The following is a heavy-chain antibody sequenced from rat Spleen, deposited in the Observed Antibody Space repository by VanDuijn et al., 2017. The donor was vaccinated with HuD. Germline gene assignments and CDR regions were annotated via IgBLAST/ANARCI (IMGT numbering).Heavy chain of an antibody. V-gene: IGHV5-20*01. D-gene: IGHD3-8*01. CDR3: TTGYSSIH. J-gene: IGHJ2*01. CDR2: ISYDGGST. Sequence: EGQPGEAGGGGGQPGNSLKLAGAGAGGTGSDENRAWVRQAPTTGLEWVATISYDGGSTYYRDSVKGRFTVSRDNAKSSLYLQMDSLRSEDTATYYCTTGYSSIHWGQGVMVTVSS. CDR1: GGTGSDEN.